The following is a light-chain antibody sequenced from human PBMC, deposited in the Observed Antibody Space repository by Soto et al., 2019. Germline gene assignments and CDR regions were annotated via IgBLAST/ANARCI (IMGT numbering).Light chain of an antibody. V-gene: IGLV2-14*02. CDR2: EVS. CDR3: SSYTSSSTYV. CDR1: SSDVGSYNL. Sequence: QSVLTQPASVSGSPGQSITISCTGTSSDVGSYNLVSWYQQHPGKAPKLMIYEVSNRPSGVSNRFSGSKSANTASLTISGLQAEDEADYHCSSYTSSSTYVFGTGTKVTVL. J-gene: IGLJ1*01.